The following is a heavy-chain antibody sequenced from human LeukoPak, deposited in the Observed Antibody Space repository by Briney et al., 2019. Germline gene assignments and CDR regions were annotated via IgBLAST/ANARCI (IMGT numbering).Heavy chain of an antibody. Sequence: GGSLXXSCAASGFTFRSHDMHWVGQAPGKGLEGVTSVRFDGSDKKYADSVKGRFTISRDNSKNTLSLQMISLRTEDTAMYYCAKSLYPDAFDIWGPGTMVTVS. CDR1: GFTFRSHD. V-gene: IGHV3-30*02. CDR3: AKSLYPDAFDI. CDR2: VRFDGSDK. D-gene: IGHD2-8*01. J-gene: IGHJ3*02.